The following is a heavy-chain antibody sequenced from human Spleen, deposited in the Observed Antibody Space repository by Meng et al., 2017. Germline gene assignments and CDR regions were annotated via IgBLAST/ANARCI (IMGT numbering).Heavy chain of an antibody. CDR3: VRHKFAYHFDF. J-gene: IGHJ4*02. Sequence: ASVKVSCKASGYTFTSYGISWVRQAPGQGLEWMGWISAYNGNTNYAQKLQGRVTMTTDTSTSTAYMELRSLRAEDTAVYYCVRHKFAYHFDFWGQGTLVTVSS. CDR2: ISAYNGNT. D-gene: IGHD2-2*02. CDR1: GYTFTSYG. V-gene: IGHV1-18*01.